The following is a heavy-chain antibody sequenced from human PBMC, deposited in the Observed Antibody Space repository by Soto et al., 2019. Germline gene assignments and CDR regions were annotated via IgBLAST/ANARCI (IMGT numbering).Heavy chain of an antibody. CDR3: AREAAAVTAPDY. V-gene: IGHV1-69*13. CDR1: GYTFSSYA. J-gene: IGHJ4*02. CDR2: IIPIFGTA. Sequence: SVKVSCKASGYTFSSYAIIWVRQAPGQGLEWMGGIIPIFGTANYAQKFQGRVTITADESTSTAYMELSSLRSEDTAVYYCAREAAAVTAPDYWGQGTLVTVSS. D-gene: IGHD6-19*01.